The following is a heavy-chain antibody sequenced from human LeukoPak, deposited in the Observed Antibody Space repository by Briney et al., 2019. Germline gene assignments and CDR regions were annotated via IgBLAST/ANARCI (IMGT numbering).Heavy chain of an antibody. V-gene: IGHV4-59*01. CDR1: GGSISSYY. D-gene: IGHD2-2*01. Sequence: SETLSLTCTVSGGSISSYYWSWIRQPPGKGLEWIGYIYCSGSTNYNPSLKSRVTISVDTSKNQFSLKLSSVTAADTAVYYCARGRYCSSTSCSQEFYYYYYMDVWGKGTTVTVSS. J-gene: IGHJ6*03. CDR2: IYCSGST. CDR3: ARGRYCSSTSCSQEFYYYYYMDV.